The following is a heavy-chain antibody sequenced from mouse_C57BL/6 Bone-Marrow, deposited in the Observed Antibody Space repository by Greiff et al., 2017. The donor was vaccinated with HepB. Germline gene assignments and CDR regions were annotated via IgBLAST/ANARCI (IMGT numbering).Heavy chain of an antibody. CDR1: GYSITSGYS. CDR3: ARSGLRRGY. Sequence: EVQLQQSGPGLVKPSQSLSLTCSVTGYSITSGYSWNWIRQFPGNKLEWMGYISYDGSNNYNPSLKNRISITRDTSKNQFFLKLNSVTTEDTATYYCARSGLRRGYWGQGTTLTVSS. D-gene: IGHD2-4*01. J-gene: IGHJ2*01. V-gene: IGHV3-6*01. CDR2: ISYDGSN.